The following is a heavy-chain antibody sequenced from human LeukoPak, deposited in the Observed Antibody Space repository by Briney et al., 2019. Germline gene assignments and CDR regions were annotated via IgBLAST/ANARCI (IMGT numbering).Heavy chain of an antibody. CDR2: IKQDGSEK. V-gene: IGHV3-7*03. J-gene: IGHJ4*02. D-gene: IGHD6-13*01. CDR1: GFTFSSYW. CDR3: AKQTEAARGGY. Sequence: GGSLRLSCAASGFTFSSYWMSWVRQAPGKGLEWVANIKQDGSEKYYVDSVKGRFTISRDNSKNTLYLQMNSLRAEDTAVYYCAKQTEAARGGYWGQGTLVTVSS.